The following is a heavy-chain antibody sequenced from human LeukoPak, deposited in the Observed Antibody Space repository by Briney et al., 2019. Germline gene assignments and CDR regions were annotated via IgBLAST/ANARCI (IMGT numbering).Heavy chain of an antibody. CDR2: IKDDGSEK. J-gene: IGHJ6*02. CDR3: ARRGITISGVLVYHYSGLDV. CDR1: GFTFSSHW. D-gene: IGHD3-3*01. Sequence: GGSLRLSCAGSGFTFSSHWMNWVRQAPGKGLEWVASIKDDGSEKHFLDSVNGRFAISGDNAKNSLYLQMSSLRAEDTAVYYCARRGITISGVLVYHYSGLDVWGQGTTVTVSS. V-gene: IGHV3-7*02.